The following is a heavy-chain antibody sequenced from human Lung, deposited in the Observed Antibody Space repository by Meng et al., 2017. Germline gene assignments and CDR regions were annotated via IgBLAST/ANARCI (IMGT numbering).Heavy chain of an antibody. D-gene: IGHD4-11*01. CDR2: INHSGST. Sequence: VQLQRCGAGLLKPSETLPLTCVVSGGSFSDYYWSWIRQPPGKGLEWIGEINHSGSTNYNPSLESRATISVDTSQNNLSLKLSSVTAADSAVYYCARGPTTMAHDFDYWGQGTLVTVSS. V-gene: IGHV4-34*01. CDR1: GGSFSDYY. CDR3: ARGPTTMAHDFDY. J-gene: IGHJ4*02.